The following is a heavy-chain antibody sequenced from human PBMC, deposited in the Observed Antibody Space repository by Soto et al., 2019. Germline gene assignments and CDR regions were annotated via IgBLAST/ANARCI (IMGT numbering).Heavy chain of an antibody. D-gene: IGHD1-1*01. CDR2: IQSKTDGGAT. CDR1: GFTFSSAW. J-gene: IGHJ5*02. V-gene: IGHV3-15*01. CDR3: TTYRVEVRVADTTWFDP. Sequence: EVQLVESGGGLVRPGGSLRLSCAASGFTFSSAWMSWVRQAPGKGLEWVGRIQSKTDGGATEYAAPVKGRFSISRDDSKNTLYLQLNSLKTEDTAVYYGTTYRVEVRVADTTWFDPWGQRTLVTVSS.